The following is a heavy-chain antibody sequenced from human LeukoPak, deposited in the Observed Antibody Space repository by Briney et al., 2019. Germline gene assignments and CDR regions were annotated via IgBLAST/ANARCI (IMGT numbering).Heavy chain of an antibody. CDR1: GGSISSGDYY. D-gene: IGHD4-17*01. Sequence: SETLSLTCTVSGGSISSGDYYWSWIRQPPGKGLEWIGYIYYSGSTYYNPSLKSRVTISVDTSKNQFSLKLSSVTAADTAVYYCARLGSDYGDYYIDCWGQGTLVTVSS. CDR3: ARLGSDYGDYYIDC. CDR2: IYYSGST. J-gene: IGHJ4*02. V-gene: IGHV4-30-4*08.